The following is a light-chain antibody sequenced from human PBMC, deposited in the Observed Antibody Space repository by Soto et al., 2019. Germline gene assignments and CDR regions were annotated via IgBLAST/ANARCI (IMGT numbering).Light chain of an antibody. CDR3: SSYTSSSIPYV. J-gene: IGLJ1*01. V-gene: IGLV2-14*01. CDR1: SSDVGAYNH. Sequence: QSALTQPASVSGSPGQSITISCTGTSSDVGAYNHVSWYQQHPGKAPKLMIYEVSNRPSGVSNRFSGSKSGNTASLTISGLQAEDDADYYCSSYTSSSIPYVFGTGTKVTVL. CDR2: EVS.